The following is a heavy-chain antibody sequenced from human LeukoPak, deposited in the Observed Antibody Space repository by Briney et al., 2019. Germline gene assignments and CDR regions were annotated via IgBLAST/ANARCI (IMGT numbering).Heavy chain of an antibody. CDR3: GRPTKYWLVRGDGVDV. J-gene: IGHJ6*02. D-gene: IGHD6-19*01. CDR2: IDAGGGTT. CDR1: GFTFTSYA. V-gene: IGHV3-23*01. Sequence: GGSLRLSCAASGFTFTSYAMTWVRQAPGKGLEWVSSIDAGGGTTYHSDSVKGRFTISRDNSMNTLYLQMNSLRADDTGVYYCGRPTKYWLVRGDGVDVWGQGTTVTVSS.